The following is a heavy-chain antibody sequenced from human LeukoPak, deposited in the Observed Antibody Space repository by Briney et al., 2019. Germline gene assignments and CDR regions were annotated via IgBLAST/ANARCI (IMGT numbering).Heavy chain of an antibody. J-gene: IGHJ4*02. Sequence: PGGSLRLSCAASGFTFSNYVMAWVRQAPGRGLEWVSVISDSGSSTYYADSVKGRFTISRDNSKNTLYLQMNSLRAEDTAVYYCANIGGRRLLALLYPSADYWGQGTLVTVSS. CDR1: GFTFSNYV. D-gene: IGHD3-10*01. CDR2: ISDSGSST. V-gene: IGHV3-23*01. CDR3: ANIGGRRLLALLYPSADY.